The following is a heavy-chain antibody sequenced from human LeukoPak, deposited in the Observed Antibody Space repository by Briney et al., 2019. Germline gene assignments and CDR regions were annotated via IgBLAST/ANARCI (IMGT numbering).Heavy chain of an antibody. J-gene: IGHJ4*02. V-gene: IGHV4-59*01. Sequence: SETLSLTCTISGGSTSNYYWNWIRQSPGKGLEWIGYIYYIGSTNYNPSLKSRVTISLDTSNNQFSLKLTSVTAAETAVYYCARGATPYYYFDSWGQGTLVTVSS. D-gene: IGHD1-26*01. CDR3: ARGATPYYYFDS. CDR2: IYYIGST. CDR1: GGSTSNYY.